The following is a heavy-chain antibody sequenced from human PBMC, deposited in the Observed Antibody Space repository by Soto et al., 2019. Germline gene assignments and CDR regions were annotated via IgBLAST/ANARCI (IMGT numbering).Heavy chain of an antibody. CDR3: ATEQRDYGGSSGMDAFDI. CDR1: GFTVSSNY. D-gene: IGHD2-15*01. Sequence: GGSLRLSCAASGFTVSSNYMSWVRQAPGKGLEWVSVIYSGGSTYYADSVKGRFTISRDNSKNTLYLQMNSLRAEDTAVYYCATEQRDYGGSSGMDAFDIWGQGTMVTVSS. J-gene: IGHJ3*02. CDR2: IYSGGST. V-gene: IGHV3-66*01.